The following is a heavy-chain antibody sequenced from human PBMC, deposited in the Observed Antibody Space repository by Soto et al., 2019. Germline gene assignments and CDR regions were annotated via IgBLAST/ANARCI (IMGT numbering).Heavy chain of an antibody. CDR1: GYSFTTYW. Sequence: PGESLKISCKGSGYSFTTYWIGWVRQMPGKGLEWMGIIYPGDSDTKYSPSFQGQVTISADKSITTAYLQWSSLKASDTAMYYCATGGYSDTKCYNFFDYWGQGTLVTVSS. D-gene: IGHD2-2*02. V-gene: IGHV5-51*01. CDR3: ATGGYSDTKCYNFFDY. CDR2: IYPGDSDT. J-gene: IGHJ4*02.